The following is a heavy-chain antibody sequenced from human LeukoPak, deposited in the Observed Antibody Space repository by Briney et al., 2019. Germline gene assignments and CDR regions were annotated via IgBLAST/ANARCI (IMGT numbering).Heavy chain of an antibody. D-gene: IGHD6-6*01. J-gene: IGHJ4*02. V-gene: IGHV3-23*01. CDR2: ISDNGGGT. CDR1: GFIFRNYA. CDR3: ARDIAAASFDY. Sequence: GGSLRLSCGASGFIFRNYAMSWVRQAPGEGLEWVSGISDNGGGTYYADSVKGRFTISRDNAKNSLYLQMNSLRAEDTAVYYCARDIAAASFDYWGQGTLVTVSS.